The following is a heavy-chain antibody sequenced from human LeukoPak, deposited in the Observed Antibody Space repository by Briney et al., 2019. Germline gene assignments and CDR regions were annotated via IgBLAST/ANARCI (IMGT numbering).Heavy chain of an antibody. Sequence: SETLSLTCAVSGYSISSGYYWGWIRQPPGKGLEWIGSIYHSGSTYYNPSLKSRVTISVDTSKNQFSLKLSSVTAADTAVYYCARHRRDIVNAFDIWGQGTIVTVSS. J-gene: IGHJ3*02. V-gene: IGHV4-38-2*01. CDR1: GYSISSGYY. D-gene: IGHD3-10*01. CDR2: IYHSGST. CDR3: ARHRRDIVNAFDI.